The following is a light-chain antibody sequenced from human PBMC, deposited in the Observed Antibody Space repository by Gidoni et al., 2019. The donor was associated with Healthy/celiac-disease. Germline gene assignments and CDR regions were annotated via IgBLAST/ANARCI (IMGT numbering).Light chain of an antibody. CDR3: QQYDNCPPIT. CDR2: GAS. CDR1: QSVSSN. V-gene: IGKV3-15*01. J-gene: IGKJ5*01. Sequence: EIVMTQSPSTLSVSPGERATRSCRASQSVSSNLPWYQQKHGQAPRLLIYGASTTATGIPARVSGSGSGTEFALTISSLQYEDFAVYYCQQYDNCPPITFXQXTRLEIK.